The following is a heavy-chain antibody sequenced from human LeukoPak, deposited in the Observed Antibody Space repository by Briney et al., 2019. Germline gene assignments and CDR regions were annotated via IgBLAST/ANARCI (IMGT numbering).Heavy chain of an antibody. Sequence: SETLSLTCRVSGASVSNYYWSWIRQSPGKGLEWIGFFHYSGSNNYNPSLNSRVTTSIDTTMNQLSLILVSVTAADTAVYFCAKHHDGGPKLRLDFWGLGVLVSVSS. CDR2: FHYSGSN. V-gene: IGHV4-59*08. CDR3: AKHHDGGPKLRLDF. D-gene: IGHD2-15*01. CDR1: GASVSNYY. J-gene: IGHJ4*02.